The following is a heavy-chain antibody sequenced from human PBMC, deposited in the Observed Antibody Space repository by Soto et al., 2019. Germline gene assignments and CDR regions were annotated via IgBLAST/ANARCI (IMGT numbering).Heavy chain of an antibody. CDR2: IIPIFGPA. Sequence: SVKVSCKSSGGTFSSHSINWVRQAPGQGLEWMGGIIPIFGPANFAKKFQGRVTITADESTTTAYMELSSLTSEDTAVYYCATGSFTSTGGRIGYHYNAMDVWGQGTTVTVSS. CDR1: GGTFSSHS. V-gene: IGHV1-69*13. J-gene: IGHJ6*02. CDR3: ATGSFTSTGGRIGYHYNAMDV. D-gene: IGHD1-1*01.